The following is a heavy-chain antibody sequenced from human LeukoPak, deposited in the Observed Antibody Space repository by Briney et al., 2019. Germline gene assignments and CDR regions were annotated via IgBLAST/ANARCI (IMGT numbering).Heavy chain of an antibody. D-gene: IGHD2-15*01. CDR3: ARGYCSGGSCYSASYDFDY. CDR1: GYTFTSYG. CDR2: ISAYNGNT. J-gene: IGHJ4*02. V-gene: IGHV1-18*01. Sequence: GASVEVSCKASGYTFTSYGISWVRQAPGQGLEWMGWISAYNGNTNYAQKLQGRVTMTTDTSTSTAYMELRSLRSDDTAVYYCARGYCSGGSCYSASYDFDYWGQGTLVTVSS.